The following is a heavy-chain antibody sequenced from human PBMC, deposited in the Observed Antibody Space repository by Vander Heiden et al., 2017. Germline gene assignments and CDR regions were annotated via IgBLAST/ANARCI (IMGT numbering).Heavy chain of an antibody. CDR1: GVTFSSYA. D-gene: IGHD4-17*01. V-gene: IGHV3-23*01. Sequence: EVQLLESGGGLVQPGGSLRLSCAASGVTFSSYAMSWVRQAPGKGLEWVSAISGSGGSTYYADSVKGRFTISRDNSKNTLYLQMNSLRAEDTAVYYCAKVRDGDYVFDYWGQGTLVTVSS. J-gene: IGHJ4*02. CDR3: AKVRDGDYVFDY. CDR2: ISGSGGST.